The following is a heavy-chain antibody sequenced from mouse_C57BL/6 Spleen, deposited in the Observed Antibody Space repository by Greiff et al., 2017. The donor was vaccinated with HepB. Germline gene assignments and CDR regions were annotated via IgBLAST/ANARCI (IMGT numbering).Heavy chain of an antibody. CDR1: GYSITSGYY. D-gene: IGHD2-3*01. CDR3: ARGDGYNYAMDY. J-gene: IGHJ4*01. Sequence: EVQLKESGPGLVKPSQSLSLTCSVTGYSITSGYYWNWIRQFPGNKLEWMGYISYDGSNNYNPSLKNRISITRDTSKNQFFLKLNSVTTEDTATYYCARGDGYNYAMDYWGQGTSVTVSS. CDR2: ISYDGSN. V-gene: IGHV3-6*01.